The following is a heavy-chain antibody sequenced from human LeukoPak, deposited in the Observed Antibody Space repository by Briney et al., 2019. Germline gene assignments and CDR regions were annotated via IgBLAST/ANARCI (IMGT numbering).Heavy chain of an antibody. Sequence: PGGSLRLSCAASGFTFSSYEMNWVRQAPGKGLEWLSYISSSGTTIKYADSVKGRFTISRDNAKNSLYLQMNSLRDEDTAVYYCARVQPPPTVVTPRYYYYGMDVWGQGTTVTVSS. CDR2: ISSSGTTI. J-gene: IGHJ6*02. CDR1: GFTFSSYE. V-gene: IGHV3-48*03. D-gene: IGHD4-23*01. CDR3: ARVQPPPTVVTPRYYYYGMDV.